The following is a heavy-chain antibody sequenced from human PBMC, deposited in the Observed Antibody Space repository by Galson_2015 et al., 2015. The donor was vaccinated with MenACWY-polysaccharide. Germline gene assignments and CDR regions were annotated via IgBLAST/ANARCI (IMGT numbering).Heavy chain of an antibody. J-gene: IGHJ6*02. CDR1: GFTFSGYG. CDR2: ISSGSSTI. V-gene: IGHV3-48*02. D-gene: IGHD2-21*02. Sequence: SLRLSCAGSGFTFSGYGMNWVRQAPGKGLEWVSYISSGSSTIYYADSVKGRFTISRDNAKYSLYLQMNSLRDEDTAIYYCARSCGGDCFYYYGMDVWGQGTTVTVSS. CDR3: ARSCGGDCFYYYGMDV.